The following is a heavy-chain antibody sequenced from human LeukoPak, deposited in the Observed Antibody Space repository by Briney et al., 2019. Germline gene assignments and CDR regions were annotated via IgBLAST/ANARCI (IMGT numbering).Heavy chain of an antibody. CDR1: GVTFSSYA. D-gene: IGHD1-26*01. Sequence: GGSLRLSCAASGVTFSSYAMSWVRQAPGKGLEWVSAISGSGGSTYYADSVKGRFTISRDNSKNTLYLQMNSLRAEDTAVYYCAKGIVGATRKINFFDYWGQRTLVTVSS. J-gene: IGHJ4*02. V-gene: IGHV3-23*01. CDR3: AKGIVGATRKINFFDY. CDR2: ISGSGGST.